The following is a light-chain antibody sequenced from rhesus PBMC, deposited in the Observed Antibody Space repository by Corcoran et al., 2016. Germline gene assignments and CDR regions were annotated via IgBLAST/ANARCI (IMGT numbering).Light chain of an antibody. CDR3: QQYSNWPWT. Sequence: EIVLTQSPATLSLSPGERATLSCRASQSVSSSLAWYQQNPGQAPRLLIYDASSRAPGIPDRFSGSGSGTNFTLPISSLEPDDVGVYYCQQYSNWPWTFGQGTKVEIK. CDR2: DAS. V-gene: IGKV3-35*01. CDR1: QSVSSS. J-gene: IGKJ1*01.